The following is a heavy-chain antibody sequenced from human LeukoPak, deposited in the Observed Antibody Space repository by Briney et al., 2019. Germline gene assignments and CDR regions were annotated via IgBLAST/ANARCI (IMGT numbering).Heavy chain of an antibody. J-gene: IGHJ6*03. CDR1: GGSLSSGSYY. CDR2: IYTSGST. Sequence: SQTLSLTCTVSGGSLSSGSYYRSWLRQPAGKGLEWIGRIYTSGSTNYNPSLKSRVTISVDTSKNQFSLKLSSVTAADTAVYYCARIPSYYYYMDVWGKGTTVTVSS. CDR3: ARIPSYYYYMDV. V-gene: IGHV4-61*02.